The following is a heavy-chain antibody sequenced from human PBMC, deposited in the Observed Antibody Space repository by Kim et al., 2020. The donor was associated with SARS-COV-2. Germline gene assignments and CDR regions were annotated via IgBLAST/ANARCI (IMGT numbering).Heavy chain of an antibody. D-gene: IGHD2-21*01. J-gene: IGHJ5*02. CDR1: GFTFSSYA. Sequence: GGSLRLSCAASGFTFSSYAMSWVRQAPGKGLEWVSAISGSGGSTYYVDSVKGRFTISRDNSKNTLYLQMNSLRAEDTAVYYCAKGLGVDPRDTAWWFDPWGQGTLVTVSS. V-gene: IGHV3-23*01. CDR2: ISGSGGST. CDR3: AKGLGVDPRDTAWWFDP.